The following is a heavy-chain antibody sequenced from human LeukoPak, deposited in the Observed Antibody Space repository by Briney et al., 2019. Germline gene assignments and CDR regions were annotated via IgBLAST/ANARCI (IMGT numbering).Heavy chain of an antibody. CDR1: VYTFTGYY. CDR3: ARERDQEAVAGQNNWFDP. CDR2: INPNSGGT. D-gene: IGHD6-19*01. V-gene: IGHV1-2*02. J-gene: IGHJ5*02. Sequence: GASVKVSCKAAVYTFTGYYMHWVRQAPGQGLEWMGWINPNSGGTNYAQKFQGRVTMIRDTSISTPYMELSRLRSDDTAVYYCARERDQEAVAGQNNWFDPWGQGTLVTVSS.